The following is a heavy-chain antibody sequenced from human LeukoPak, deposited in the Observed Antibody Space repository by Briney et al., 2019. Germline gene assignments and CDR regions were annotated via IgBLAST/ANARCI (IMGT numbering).Heavy chain of an antibody. V-gene: IGHV3-23*01. CDR1: GFTFTSYA. Sequence: RPGGSLRLSCAASGFTFTSYAMSWVRQAPEKGLEWVSTISSSGVKTNYVDSVKGRFTISRDNSKDTLYLQMNRLRAEDTAVYYCARGANWGFDYWGQGTLVTVSS. CDR2: ISSSGVKT. J-gene: IGHJ4*02. D-gene: IGHD7-27*01. CDR3: ARGANWGFDY.